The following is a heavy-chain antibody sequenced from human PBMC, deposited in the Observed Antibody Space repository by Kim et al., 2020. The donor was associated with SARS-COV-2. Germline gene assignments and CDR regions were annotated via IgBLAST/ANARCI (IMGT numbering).Heavy chain of an antibody. V-gene: IGHV3-33*01. CDR3: ARGYCSGGSCYSVDY. CDR2: IWYYGSNK. CDR1: GFTFSSYG. D-gene: IGHD2-15*01. Sequence: GSLRLSCAASGFTFSSYGMHWVRQAPGKGLEWVAVIWYYGSNKYYADSVKGRFTISRDNSKNTLYLQMNSLRAEDTAVYYCARGYCSGGSCYSVDYWGQGTLVTVSS. J-gene: IGHJ4*02.